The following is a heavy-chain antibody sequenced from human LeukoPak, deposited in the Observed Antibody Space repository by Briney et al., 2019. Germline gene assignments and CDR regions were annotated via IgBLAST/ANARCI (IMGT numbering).Heavy chain of an antibody. CDR2: IGIDSGNT. J-gene: IGHJ4*02. CDR1: GFTFSDYS. Sequence: GGSLRLSCAASGFTFSDYSMNWVRHAPGKGLEWVSYIGIDSGNTNYADSVKGRFTISGDKAKNSLYLQMNSLRVEDTAVYYCARDYKYAFDNWGQGTLVTVSS. D-gene: IGHD5-24*01. CDR3: ARDYKYAFDN. V-gene: IGHV3-48*01.